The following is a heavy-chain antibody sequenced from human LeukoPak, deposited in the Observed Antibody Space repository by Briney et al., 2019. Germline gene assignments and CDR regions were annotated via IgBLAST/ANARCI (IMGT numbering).Heavy chain of an antibody. D-gene: IGHD5-18*01. CDR3: ARDFYYVDITMVGYMDV. J-gene: IGHJ6*03. CDR1: GYTFTGYY. CDR2: INPNSGGT. V-gene: IGHV1-2*02. Sequence: ASVKVSCKASGYTFTGYYMHWVRQAPGQGLEWMGWINPNSGGTNYAQKFQGRVTMTRDTSISTAYMELRRLRSDDTAVYYCARDFYYVDITMVGYMDVWGKGTTVTVSS.